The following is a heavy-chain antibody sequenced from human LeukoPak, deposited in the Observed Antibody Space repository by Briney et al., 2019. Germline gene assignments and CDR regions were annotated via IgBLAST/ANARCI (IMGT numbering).Heavy chain of an antibody. J-gene: IGHJ4*02. Sequence: GGSLRLSCATSGFTFSSYAMSWVRQAPGKGLEWVSAISGSGGSTYYADSVKGRFTISRDNSKNTLYLQMNSPRAEDTAVYYCANQNFDWLLFSHFRYWGQGTLVTVSS. CDR3: ANQNFDWLLFSHFRY. V-gene: IGHV3-23*01. CDR2: ISGSGGST. CDR1: GFTFSSYA. D-gene: IGHD3-9*01.